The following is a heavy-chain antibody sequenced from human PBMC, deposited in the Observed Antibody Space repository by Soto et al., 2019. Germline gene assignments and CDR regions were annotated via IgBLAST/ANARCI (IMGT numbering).Heavy chain of an antibody. CDR2: ITWNSRVL. CDR3: AKGRYDFWSPYYFDS. CDR1: GLNFDDFA. J-gene: IGHJ4*02. Sequence: EVQLVESGGRLVQPGRSLRLSCVGTGLNFDDFAMHWVRQAPGKGLEWVSGITWNSRVLAYADSVKGRFTISRDNARNSLYLQMDSLLDEDTALYYCAKGRYDFWSPYYFDSWGQGTLVTVSS. D-gene: IGHD3-3*01. V-gene: IGHV3-9*01.